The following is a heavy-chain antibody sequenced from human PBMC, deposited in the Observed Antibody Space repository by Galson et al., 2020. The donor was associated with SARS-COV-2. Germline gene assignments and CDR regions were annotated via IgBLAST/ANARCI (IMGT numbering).Heavy chain of an antibody. J-gene: IGHJ4*02. Sequence: TGGSLRLSCATSGFTLRDNGMSWVRQAPGKGLEWVSASRGNGGTTHYADSVKGRFTVSRDNSKDTLYLQMNSLRGDDTAVYYRATLSWSMMVRGWGQGTLVTVSS. V-gene: IGHV3-23*01. CDR3: ATLSWSMMVRG. CDR1: GFTLRDNG. D-gene: IGHD2-8*01. CDR2: SRGNGGTT.